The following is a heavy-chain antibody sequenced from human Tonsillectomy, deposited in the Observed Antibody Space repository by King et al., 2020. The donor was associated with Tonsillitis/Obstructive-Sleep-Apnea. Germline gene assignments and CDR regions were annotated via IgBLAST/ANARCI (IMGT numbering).Heavy chain of an antibody. CDR1: GGSVSSGSYY. CDR3: ARTNSSGWY. CDR2: IYYSGST. J-gene: IGHJ4*02. D-gene: IGHD6-19*01. V-gene: IGHV4-61*01. Sequence: VQLQESGPGLVKPSETLSLTCTVSGGSVSSGSYYWSWIRQPPGKGLEWIGYIYYSGSTHYNPSPKSRVTISVDTSKNQFSLKLSSVTAADTAVYYCARTNSSGWYWGQGTLVTVSS.